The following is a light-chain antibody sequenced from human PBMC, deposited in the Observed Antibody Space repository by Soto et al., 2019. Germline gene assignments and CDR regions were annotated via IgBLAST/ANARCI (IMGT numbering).Light chain of an antibody. CDR3: QHYGSLVPT. CDR2: GAS. CDR1: QSVSSTY. Sequence: EIVLTQSPGTLSLSPGERATLSCRASQSVSSTYLAWYQQKPGQAPRLLIYGASSRATGIPDRFSGSGSGTDFTLPISRLEPEDFAVYYCQHYGSLVPTFGGGTKVEIK. V-gene: IGKV3-20*01. J-gene: IGKJ4*01.